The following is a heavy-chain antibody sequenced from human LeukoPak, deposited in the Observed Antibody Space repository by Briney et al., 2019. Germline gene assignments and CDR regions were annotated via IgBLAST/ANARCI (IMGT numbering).Heavy chain of an antibody. CDR3: AKEADYGDYGGWYFDL. CDR2: ISSSGSTI. Sequence: GGSLRLSCAASGFTFSSYEMNWVRQAPGKGLEWVSYISSSGSTIYYADSVKGRFTISRDNAKNSLYLQMNSLRAEDTAVYYCAKEADYGDYGGWYFDLWGRGTLVTVSS. D-gene: IGHD4-17*01. V-gene: IGHV3-48*03. CDR1: GFTFSSYE. J-gene: IGHJ2*01.